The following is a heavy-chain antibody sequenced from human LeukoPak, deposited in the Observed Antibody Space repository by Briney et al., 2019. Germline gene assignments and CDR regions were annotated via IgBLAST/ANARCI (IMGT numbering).Heavy chain of an antibody. CDR2: IKSETNGGTA. CDR3: TTNPGSWRDF. J-gene: IGHJ4*02. V-gene: IGHV3-15*07. CDR1: GLTFSNAW. Sequence: GGSLRLSCAVSGLTFSNAWMNWVRQAPGKGLEWVAHIKSETNGGTADYAAAVEGRFTISRDDSKNTLYLQMNSLKIEDTAVYFCTTNPGSWRDFWGQGSQVTVSS. D-gene: IGHD2-15*01.